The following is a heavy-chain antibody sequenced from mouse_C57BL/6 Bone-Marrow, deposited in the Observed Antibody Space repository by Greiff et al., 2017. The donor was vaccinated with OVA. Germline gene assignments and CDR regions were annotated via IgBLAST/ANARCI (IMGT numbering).Heavy chain of an antibody. Sequence: QVQLQQSGAELVKPGASVKMSCKASGYTFTSYWITWVKQRPGQGLEWIGDIYPGSGSTNYNEKFKSKATLTVDTSSSTAYMQLSSLTSEDSAVYYCAREGNYYGSSCSFDYWGQGTTLTVSS. CDR1: GYTFTSYW. D-gene: IGHD1-1*01. CDR3: AREGNYYGSSCSFDY. CDR2: IYPGSGST. V-gene: IGHV1-55*01. J-gene: IGHJ2*01.